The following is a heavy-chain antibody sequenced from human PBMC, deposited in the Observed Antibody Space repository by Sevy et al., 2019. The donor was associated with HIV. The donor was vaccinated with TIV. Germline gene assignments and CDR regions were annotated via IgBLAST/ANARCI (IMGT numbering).Heavy chain of an antibody. Sequence: GGSLRLSCAASGFIFSNYAMTWVRQAPGRGLEWVAIISADGGVKYYADSVKGRFTISRDNSDNTLSLQMKSLRNEESALDSCARENYYDSTSLGSFDVWGQGTMVTVSS. J-gene: IGHJ3*01. V-gene: IGHV3-30-3*01. D-gene: IGHD3-22*01. CDR3: ARENYYDSTSLGSFDV. CDR1: GFIFSNYA. CDR2: ISADGGVK.